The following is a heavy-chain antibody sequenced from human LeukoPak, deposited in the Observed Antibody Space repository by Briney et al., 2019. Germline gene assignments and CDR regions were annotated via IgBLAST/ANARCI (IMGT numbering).Heavy chain of an antibody. J-gene: IGHJ4*02. CDR1: GYAIEAIY. Sequence: SETLSLTCTVAGYAIEAIYWSGFHQPPGKGLEYIGYMYYSGSANYNPSLKSRVTISVDTSRNQFSLKLRSVTAADTAGYYCASLKGVDRMFDNWGQGILVTVSS. CDR2: MYYSGSA. V-gene: IGHV4-59*01. CDR3: ASLKGVDRMFDN. D-gene: IGHD2-8*01.